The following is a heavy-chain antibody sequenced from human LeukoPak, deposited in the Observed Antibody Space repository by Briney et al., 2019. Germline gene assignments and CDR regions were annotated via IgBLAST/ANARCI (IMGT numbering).Heavy chain of an antibody. CDR3: TRVYSSDGNSRYRSFQH. V-gene: IGHV3-7*01. Sequence: GGSLRLSCAASGFTFIDYWMTWVRQGPGKGLEWVANIKQDGSEKYYVDSVKGRFTISRDNAKNSLYLQMNNLRAEDTAVYYCTRVYSSDGNSRYRSFQHWGQGTLVTVSS. J-gene: IGHJ1*01. D-gene: IGHD4-23*01. CDR1: GFTFIDYW. CDR2: IKQDGSEK.